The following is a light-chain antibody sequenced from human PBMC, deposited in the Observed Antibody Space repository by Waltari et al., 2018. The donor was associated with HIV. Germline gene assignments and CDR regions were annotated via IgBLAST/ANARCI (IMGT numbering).Light chain of an antibody. V-gene: IGKV4-1*01. CDR3: QQYYTTPQS. CDR2: WTS. CDR1: QTVLYSSDNRDY. J-gene: IGKJ2*03. Sequence: DIVLTQSPVSVSVSLGERATVNCNYSQTVLYSSDNRDYLAWYQVRPGQPPQLLIYWTSTRQSGVPDRFSGSGSGTHFTLTISGLQAEDVAIYYCQQYYTTPQSFGQGTRLEI.